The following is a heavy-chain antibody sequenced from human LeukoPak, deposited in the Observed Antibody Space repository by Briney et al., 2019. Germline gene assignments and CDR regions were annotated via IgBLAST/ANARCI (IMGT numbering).Heavy chain of an antibody. CDR2: ITSAGGTI. CDR1: GLTFSDYY. V-gene: IGHV3-11*04. Sequence: GGSLRLSCAASGLTFSDYYMTWFRQAPGKGLEWVSYITSAGGTIFYTDSVKGRFTISRDNAKNSLYLQMNSLRAEDTAVYYCAREGNRDGYNEDYWGQGTLVTVSS. J-gene: IGHJ4*02. CDR3: AREGNRDGYNEDY. D-gene: IGHD5-24*01.